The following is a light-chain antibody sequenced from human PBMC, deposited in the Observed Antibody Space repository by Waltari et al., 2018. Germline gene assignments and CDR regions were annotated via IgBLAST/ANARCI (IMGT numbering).Light chain of an antibody. Sequence: QSVLTQPPSVSGAPGQRVTISCTGVGSHRGAGYDVHWYRQLPGQAPELLIYAVNNRPSGVPDRFFGSLSGTSASLAITGLQAEDEADYYCQSYDTSLSVVFGGGTKLTV. CDR2: AVN. CDR1: GSHRGAGYD. CDR3: QSYDTSLSVV. J-gene: IGLJ2*01. V-gene: IGLV1-40*01.